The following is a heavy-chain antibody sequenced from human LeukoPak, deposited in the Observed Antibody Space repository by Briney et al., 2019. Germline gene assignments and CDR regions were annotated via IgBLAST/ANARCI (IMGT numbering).Heavy chain of an antibody. D-gene: IGHD3-9*01. Sequence: GGSLRLSCAASGFTFLTYAIHSVRQAPGKGLEWVALISYDGSAKYYVDSMKGRFTISRDNSKNTLYLQMNSLRAEDTAVYYCAREGTFSEILTGYSHFDSWGQGTLVTVSS. V-gene: IGHV3-30*03. CDR1: GFTFLTYA. J-gene: IGHJ4*02. CDR3: AREGTFSEILTGYSHFDS. CDR2: ISYDGSAK.